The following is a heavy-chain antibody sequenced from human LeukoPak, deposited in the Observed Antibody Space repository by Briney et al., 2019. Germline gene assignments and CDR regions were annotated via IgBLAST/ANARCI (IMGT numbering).Heavy chain of an antibody. V-gene: IGHV3-7*01. J-gene: IGHJ4*02. D-gene: IGHD1/OR15-1a*01. Sequence: GGSLRLSCAASGFTFSNYWMSWVRQAPGKGLEWVANIRQDGSGKYYVDSVKGRFTISRDNAKNSLYLQMNSLRAEDTAVYYCEKGGPDFNEQLFQLWGQGTLVTVSS. CDR2: IRQDGSGK. CDR3: EKGGPDFNEQLFQL. CDR1: GFTFSNYW.